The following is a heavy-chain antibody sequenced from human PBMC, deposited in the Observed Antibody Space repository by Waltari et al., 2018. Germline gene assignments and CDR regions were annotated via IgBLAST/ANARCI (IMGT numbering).Heavy chain of an antibody. CDR1: GYTFTGYY. CDR3: ARVRCTGGVCYKPLDY. CDR2: INPNSGGT. Sequence: QVQLVQSGAEVKKPGASVKVSCKASGYTFTGYYMHWVRQAPGQGLEWMGRINPNSGGTNYAQKFQGRVTMTRDTSISTAYMELSRLRSDDTAVYYCARVRCTGGVCYKPLDYWGQGTLVTVSS. D-gene: IGHD2-8*02. V-gene: IGHV1-2*06. J-gene: IGHJ4*02.